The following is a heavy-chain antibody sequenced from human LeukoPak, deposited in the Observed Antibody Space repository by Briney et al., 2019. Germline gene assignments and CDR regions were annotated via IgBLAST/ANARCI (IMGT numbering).Heavy chain of an antibody. CDR3: ARGYSGSYSAPGY. CDR1: GFTFSSYE. CDR2: ISSSSSYI. V-gene: IGHV3-21*01. Sequence: GGSLRLSCAASGFTFSSYEMNWVRQAPGKGLEWVSSISSSSSYIYYADSVKGRFTISRDNAKNSLYLQMNSLRAEDTAVYYCARGYSGSYSAPGYWGQGTLVTVSS. J-gene: IGHJ4*02. D-gene: IGHD1-26*01.